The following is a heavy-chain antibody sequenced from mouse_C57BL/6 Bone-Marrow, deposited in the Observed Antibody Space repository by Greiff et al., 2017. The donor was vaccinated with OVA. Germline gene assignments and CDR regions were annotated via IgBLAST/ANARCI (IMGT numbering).Heavy chain of an antibody. CDR2: IDPSDSYT. CDR1: GYTFTSYW. Sequence: VQLQQSGAELVMPGASVKLSCKASGYTFTSYWMHWVKQRPGQGLEWIGEIDPSDSYTNYNQKFKGKSTLTVDKSSSTAYMQLSSLTSEDSAVYYCARNWDGYWGQGTTLTVSS. J-gene: IGHJ2*01. D-gene: IGHD4-1*01. V-gene: IGHV1-69*01. CDR3: ARNWDGY.